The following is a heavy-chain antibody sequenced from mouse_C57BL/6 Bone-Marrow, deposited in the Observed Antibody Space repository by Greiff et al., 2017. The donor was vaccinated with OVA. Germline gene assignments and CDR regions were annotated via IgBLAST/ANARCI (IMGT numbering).Heavy chain of an antibody. D-gene: IGHD1-1*01. Sequence: EVNVVESGGDLVKPGGSLKLSCAASGFTFSSYGMSWVRQTPDKRLEWVATISSGGSYTYYPDSVKGRFTISRDNAKNTLYLQMSSLKSEDTAMYYCARHTGITTVVASFDYWGQGTTLTVSS. CDR1: GFTFSSYG. V-gene: IGHV5-6*01. CDR3: ARHTGITTVVASFDY. J-gene: IGHJ2*01. CDR2: ISSGGSYT.